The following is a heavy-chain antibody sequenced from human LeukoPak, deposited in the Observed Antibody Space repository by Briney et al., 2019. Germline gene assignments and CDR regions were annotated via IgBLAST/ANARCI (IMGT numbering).Heavy chain of an antibody. CDR3: ARDWYSGSPNTWFDP. V-gene: IGHV1-2*02. CDR1: GYTFTGYY. Sequence: ASVKVSCKASGYTFTGYYMHWVRQAPGQGLEWMGWINPNSGGANYAQKFQGRVTMTRDTSISTAYMELSRLRFDDTAVYYCARDWYSGSPNTWFDPWGQGTLVTVSS. CDR2: INPNSGGA. D-gene: IGHD1-26*01. J-gene: IGHJ5*02.